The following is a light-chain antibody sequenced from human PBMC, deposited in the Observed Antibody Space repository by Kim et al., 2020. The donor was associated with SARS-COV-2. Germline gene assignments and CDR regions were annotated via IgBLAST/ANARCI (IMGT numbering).Light chain of an antibody. CDR2: DVS. CDR1: SGDVGGYNL. J-gene: IGLJ1*01. CDR3: SSYTSSSTPYV. V-gene: IGLV2-14*03. Sequence: QSITISCNGTSGDVGGYNLFSWYQQHPGKAPKLMIYDVSNRPSGVSNRFSGSKSGNTASLTISGLQAEDEADYYCSSYTSSSTPYVFGTGTKVTVL.